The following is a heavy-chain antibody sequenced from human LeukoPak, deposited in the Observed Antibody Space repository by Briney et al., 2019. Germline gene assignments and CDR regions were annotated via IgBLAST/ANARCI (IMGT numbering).Heavy chain of an antibody. CDR2: IWYDGSNK. J-gene: IGHJ4*02. D-gene: IGHD5-18*01. CDR1: GFTFSSYA. Sequence: GRSLRLSCAASGFTFSSYAMHWVRQAPGKGLEWVEVIWYDGSNKYYADSVKGRFTISRDNSKNTLYLQMNSLRAEDTAVYYCAGARRGYSYGHLDYWGQGTLVTVSS. V-gene: IGHV3-33*01. CDR3: AGARRGYSYGHLDY.